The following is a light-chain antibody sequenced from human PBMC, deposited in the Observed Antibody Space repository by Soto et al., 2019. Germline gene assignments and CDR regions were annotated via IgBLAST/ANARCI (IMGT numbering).Light chain of an antibody. CDR3: CSYAGSSTFR. J-gene: IGLJ3*02. CDR1: SSDVGSYNL. V-gene: IGLV2-23*03. CDR2: EGS. Sequence: QSVLTQPASVSGSPGQSITISCTGTSSDVGSYNLVSWYQQHPGKAPKLMIYEGSKRPSGVSNRSSGSKSGNTASLTISGLQAEDEADYYCCSYAGSSTFRFGGGTKLTVL.